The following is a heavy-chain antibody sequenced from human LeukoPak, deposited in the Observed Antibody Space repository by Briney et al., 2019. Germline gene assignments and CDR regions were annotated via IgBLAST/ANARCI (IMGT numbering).Heavy chain of an antibody. CDR1: GGSISRYY. CDR2: IYTSGST. Sequence: PSETLSLTCTVSGGSISRYYWSWIRQPAGKGLEWIGRIYTSGSTNYNPSLKSRDTISLDTSKNHFSLKLSSVTAADTAVYYCARVLDYGDYDWYFDLWGRGTLVTVSS. J-gene: IGHJ2*01. CDR3: ARVLDYGDYDWYFDL. D-gene: IGHD4-17*01. V-gene: IGHV4-4*07.